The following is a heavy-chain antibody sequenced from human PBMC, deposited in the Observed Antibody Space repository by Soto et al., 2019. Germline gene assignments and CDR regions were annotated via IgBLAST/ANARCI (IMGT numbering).Heavy chain of an antibody. CDR3: ARDSRLAFPDY. CDR2: IYYSGST. D-gene: IGHD3-16*01. CDR1: GGSIDSYY. J-gene: IGHJ4*02. Sequence: PSETLSLTCTVSGGSIDSYYWSWIRQPPGKGLEWIGYIYYSGSTNYNPSLKSRVTISVDTSKNQFSLKLNSVTAADTAVYYCARDSRLAFPDYWGQGTLVTVS. V-gene: IGHV4-59*01.